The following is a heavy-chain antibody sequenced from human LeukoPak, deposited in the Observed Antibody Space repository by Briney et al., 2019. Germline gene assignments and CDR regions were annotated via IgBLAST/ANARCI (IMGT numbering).Heavy chain of an antibody. D-gene: IGHD1-1*01. CDR2: INSGGSSI. CDR1: GFIFSSYE. J-gene: IGHJ4*02. CDR3: ARDQGTWEYDF. Sequence: PGGSLRLSCAASGFIFSSYEMNWVRQAPGKGLEWVSYINSGGSSIYYAVSVRGRFTISRDNAKNSLYLQMNTLRAEDTAVYYCARDQGTWEYDFWGQGTLVTVSS. V-gene: IGHV3-48*03.